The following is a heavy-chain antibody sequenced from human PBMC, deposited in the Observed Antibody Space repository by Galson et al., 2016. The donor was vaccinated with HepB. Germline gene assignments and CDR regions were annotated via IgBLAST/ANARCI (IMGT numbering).Heavy chain of an antibody. D-gene: IGHD2-15*01. CDR1: GFSLSTSGVG. V-gene: IGHV2-5*01. Sequence: PALVKPTQTLTLTCTFSGFSLSTSGVGVGWFRQPPGKALEWLALIYWNGNERYSPSLKTRLTITKDASKNQVVLTMTNMDPVDTATYYCAQRYCSGGSCYVSGHWFDPWGQGTLVTVSS. CDR3: AQRYCSGGSCYVSGHWFDP. CDR2: IYWNGNE. J-gene: IGHJ5*02.